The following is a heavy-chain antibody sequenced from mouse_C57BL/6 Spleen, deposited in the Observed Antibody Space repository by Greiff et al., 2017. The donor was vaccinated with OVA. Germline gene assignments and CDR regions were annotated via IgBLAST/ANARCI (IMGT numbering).Heavy chain of an antibody. D-gene: IGHD2-12*01. CDR3: ARDEDEGISTIVTTGAMDY. CDR1: GYTFTEYT. J-gene: IGHJ4*01. CDR2: IYTGSGSI. Sequence: VKLQQSGAELVKPGASVKLSCKASGYTFTEYTIHWVQQRSGQGLEWIGWIYTGSGSIKYNEKFKDKATLTADKSSSPVFMELRRLTSEDSAVYFCARDEDEGISTIVTTGAMDYWGQGTSVTVSS. V-gene: IGHV1-62-2*01.